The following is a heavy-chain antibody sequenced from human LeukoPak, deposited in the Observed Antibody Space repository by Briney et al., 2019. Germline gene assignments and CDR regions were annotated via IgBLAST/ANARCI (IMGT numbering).Heavy chain of an antibody. Sequence: GGSLRLSCAASGFTFSSYWMSWVRQAPGKGLEWVANMNRDGSEKNYVDSIKGRFTISRDNAANSLYLQMNSLRVEDTAVYYCARDDGFGTNFDYWGQGTLVTVSS. CDR1: GFTFSSYW. D-gene: IGHD3-10*01. CDR3: ARDDGFGTNFDY. V-gene: IGHV3-7*01. J-gene: IGHJ4*02. CDR2: MNRDGSEK.